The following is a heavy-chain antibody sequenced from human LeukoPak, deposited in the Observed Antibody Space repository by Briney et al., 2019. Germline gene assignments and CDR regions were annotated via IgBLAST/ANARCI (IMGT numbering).Heavy chain of an antibody. V-gene: IGHV3-11*01. J-gene: IGHJ3*02. D-gene: IGHD5-24*01. Sequence: GGSLRLSCAASGFTFSDYYMSWIRQAPGKGLEWVSYISSSGSTIYYADSVKGRFTISRDNAKNSLYLQMNSLRAEDTAVYYCARDEDGYKSVAFDIWGQVTMVTVSS. CDR2: ISSSGSTI. CDR1: GFTFSDYY. CDR3: ARDEDGYKSVAFDI.